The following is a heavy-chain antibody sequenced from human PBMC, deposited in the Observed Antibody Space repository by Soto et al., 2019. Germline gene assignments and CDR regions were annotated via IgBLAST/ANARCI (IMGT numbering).Heavy chain of an antibody. V-gene: IGHV4-39*01. CDR2: IHNSAST. D-gene: IGHD2-21*01. J-gene: IGHJ4*02. CDR1: GGSVSSTNYY. CDR3: GRVVIAATPHRDVDY. Sequence: QLQMQESGPGLVKPSETLSLTCTVSGGSVSSTNYYWGWIRQPPGKGLEWIGSIHNSASTYYNPSLKSRVTISVDTSRNQFSRNLNSVTAADTAMYYCGRVVIAATPHRDVDYWGQGTLVTVSS.